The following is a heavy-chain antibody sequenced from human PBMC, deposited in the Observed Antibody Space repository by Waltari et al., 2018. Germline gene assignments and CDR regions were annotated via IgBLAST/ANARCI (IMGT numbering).Heavy chain of an antibody. CDR1: GFTFSSYA. J-gene: IGHJ2*01. CDR2: ISGSGGST. D-gene: IGHD2-15*01. CDR3: AKADCSGGSCYGNWYFDL. V-gene: IGHV3-23*01. Sequence: EVQLLESGGGLVQPGGSLRLSCAASGFTFSSYAMSWAPQAPGEGLGWVSAISGSGGSTYYADSVKGRFTISRDNSKNTLYLQMNSLRAEDTAVYYCAKADCSGGSCYGNWYFDLWGRGTLVTVSS.